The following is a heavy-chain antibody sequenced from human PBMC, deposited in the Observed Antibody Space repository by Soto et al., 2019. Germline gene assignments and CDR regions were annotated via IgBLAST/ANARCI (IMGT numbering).Heavy chain of an antibody. D-gene: IGHD3-3*01. Sequence: PSETLSLTCAVSGGSINSSNWWSWVRQPPGKGLEWIGEIYHSGSTNYNPSLKSRVTISVDKSKNQFSLKLSSVTAADTAVYYCARVGYDFWSGATCMDVWGQGTTVTVSS. CDR3: ARVGYDFWSGATCMDV. CDR2: IYHSGST. J-gene: IGHJ6*02. V-gene: IGHV4-4*02. CDR1: GGSINSSNW.